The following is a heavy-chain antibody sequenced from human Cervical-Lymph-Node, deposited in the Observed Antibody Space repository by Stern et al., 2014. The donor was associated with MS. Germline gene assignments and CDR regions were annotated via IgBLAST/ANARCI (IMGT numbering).Heavy chain of an antibody. Sequence: QVQLQESGPGLVKPSETLSLTCTVSGGSVSSSSHSWSWIRQPPGRRLEWIGHIHYSGLTSYNPSLKSRLTISLDTSKNHFSLELKTVTAADTAVYYCARDFGSLDHWGRGTLVTVSS. J-gene: IGHJ4*02. V-gene: IGHV4-61*01. CDR1: GGSVSSSSHS. D-gene: IGHD3-16*01. CDR2: IHYSGLT. CDR3: ARDFGSLDH.